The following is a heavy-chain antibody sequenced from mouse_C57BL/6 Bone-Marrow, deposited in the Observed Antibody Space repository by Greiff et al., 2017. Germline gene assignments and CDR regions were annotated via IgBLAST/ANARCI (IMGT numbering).Heavy chain of an antibody. J-gene: IGHJ3*01. CDR2: ISYDGSN. Sequence: EVKLQESGPGLVKPSQSLSLTCSVSGYSITSGYYWNWIRQFPGNKLEWMGYISYDGSNNYNPSLKNRISITRDTSENQFFLKLNSVTTEDTATYYCARDPGNYGPLFAYWGQGTLVTVSA. CDR3: ARDPGNYGPLFAY. V-gene: IGHV3-6*01. CDR1: GYSITSGYY. D-gene: IGHD2-1*01.